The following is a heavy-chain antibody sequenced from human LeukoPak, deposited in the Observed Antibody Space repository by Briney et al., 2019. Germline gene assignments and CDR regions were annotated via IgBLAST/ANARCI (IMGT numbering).Heavy chain of an antibody. J-gene: IGHJ4*02. CDR3: ARVPSRAYCGGDCLDY. D-gene: IGHD2-21*01. Sequence: SETLSLTCAVYGGSFSGYYWSWIRQPPGKGLGWIGEINHSGSTNYNPSLKSRVTISVDTSKNQFSLKLSSVTAADTAVYYCARVPSRAYCGGDCLDYWGQGTLVTVSS. V-gene: IGHV4-34*01. CDR1: GGSFSGYY. CDR2: INHSGST.